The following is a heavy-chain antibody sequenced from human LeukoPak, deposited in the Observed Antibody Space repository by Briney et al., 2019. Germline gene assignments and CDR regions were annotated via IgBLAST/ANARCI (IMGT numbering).Heavy chain of an antibody. CDR3: AKDVSERYKGWYFDL. D-gene: IGHD1-1*01. CDR2: IGGSGGST. CDR1: GFTFSSYA. V-gene: IGHV3-23*01. J-gene: IGHJ2*01. Sequence: GGSLRLSCAASGFTFSSYAMSWVRQGPGNGLEWVSAIGGSGGSTCYTESVKGRFTISRDNSENTLYLQMNSLRADDTAVYYCAKDVSERYKGWYFDLWGRGTLVTVSS.